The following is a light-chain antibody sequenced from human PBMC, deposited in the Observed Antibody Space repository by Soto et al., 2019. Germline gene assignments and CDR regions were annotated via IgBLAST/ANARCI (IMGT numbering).Light chain of an antibody. CDR1: QDSSTW. CDR2: AAS. CDR3: QQSYSIPFT. V-gene: IGKV1-12*02. Sequence: DIQLTQSPSSVSASVGDTVTITCRASQDSSTWLAWYQQKPGKAPKLLVYAASTLQSGVPSRFSGSGSGTEFTLSVSSLQPDDFATYICQQSYSIPFTFGPGTKLE. J-gene: IGKJ2*01.